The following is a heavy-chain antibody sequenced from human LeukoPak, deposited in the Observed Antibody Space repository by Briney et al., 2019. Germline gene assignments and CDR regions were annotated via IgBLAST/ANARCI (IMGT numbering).Heavy chain of an antibody. V-gene: IGHV5-51*01. CDR1: GYSFTSYW. D-gene: IGHD6-19*01. CDR2: IYPGDSDT. J-gene: IGHJ4*02. Sequence: GESLKISCKGSGYSFTSYWIGWVRQMPGKGLEWMGIIYPGDSDTRYSPSFQGQVTISADKSISTAYLQWSSLKASDTAMYYCARLSGYSSGWYAACLDYWGQGTLVTVSS. CDR3: ARLSGYSSGWYAACLDY.